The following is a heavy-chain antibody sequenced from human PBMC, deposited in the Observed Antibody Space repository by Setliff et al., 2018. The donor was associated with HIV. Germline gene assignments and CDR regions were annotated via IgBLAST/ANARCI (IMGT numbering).Heavy chain of an antibody. CDR3: ARLDWFSKNFDF. CDR1: GGSLSGYY. J-gene: IGHJ4*02. V-gene: IGHV4-34*01. D-gene: IGHD3-3*01. CDR2: INHSGST. Sequence: PSETLSLTCAVYGGSLSGYYWTWIRQPPGKGLEWIGEINHSGSTNYNPSLKSRVTISIDTSKNQFSLKLSSVTAADTAVYFCARLDWFSKNFDFWGQGTLVTVSS.